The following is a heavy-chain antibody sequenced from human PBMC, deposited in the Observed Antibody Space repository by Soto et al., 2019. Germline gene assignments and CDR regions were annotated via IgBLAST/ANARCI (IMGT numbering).Heavy chain of an antibody. V-gene: IGHV1-46*04. Sequence: QVQLVQSGAEVKKPGASVKISYKASGYTFTSYYIHWMRQAPGQGLEWMAIINPSGGSTNYAQKLQGRVTVTRDTSTSTVYLELSSLRSEDTAIYYCARGLATVDYWGQGTLVTVSS. CDR1: GYTFTSYY. CDR2: INPSGGST. D-gene: IGHD5-12*01. J-gene: IGHJ4*02. CDR3: ARGLATVDY.